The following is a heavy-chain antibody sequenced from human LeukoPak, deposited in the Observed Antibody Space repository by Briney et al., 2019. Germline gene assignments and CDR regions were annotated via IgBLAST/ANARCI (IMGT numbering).Heavy chain of an antibody. CDR1: GFTFSNYG. CDR2: ISSSSSYI. J-gene: IGHJ5*02. CDR3: ARDGEVGVGRWFDP. Sequence: GGSLRLSCVASGFTFSNYGMSWVRQAPGKGLEWVSAISSSSSYIYYADSVQGRFTFSRDNAKNSLSLQMNSLRAEDTAVYYCARDGEVGVGRWFDPWGQGTLVTVSS. D-gene: IGHD1-26*01. V-gene: IGHV3-21*01.